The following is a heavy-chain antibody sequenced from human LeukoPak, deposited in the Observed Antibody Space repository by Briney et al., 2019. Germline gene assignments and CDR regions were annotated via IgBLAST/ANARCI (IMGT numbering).Heavy chain of an antibody. Sequence: GGSLRLSCAASGFTFSSYAMHWVRQAPGKGLEWVAVISYDGSNKYYADSVKDRFTISRDNAKNSLYLQMNSLRDEDTAVYYCARGPGVVVPAAIIWGQGTLVTVSS. CDR3: ARGPGVVVPAAII. CDR2: ISYDGSNK. V-gene: IGHV3-30-3*01. CDR1: GFTFSSYA. J-gene: IGHJ4*02. D-gene: IGHD2-2*01.